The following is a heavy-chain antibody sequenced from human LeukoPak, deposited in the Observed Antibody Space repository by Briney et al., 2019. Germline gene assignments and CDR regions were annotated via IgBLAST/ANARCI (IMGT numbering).Heavy chain of an antibody. CDR2: IYSGGST. CDR1: GFTVSSNY. V-gene: IGHV3-53*01. CDR3: ARDDILTGYRDY. Sequence: GGSLRLSCAASGFTVSSNYMSWVRQAPGKGLEWVSVIYSGGSTYYADSVKGRFTISRDNSKNTLYLQMNSLRAEHTAVYYCARDDILTGYRDYWGQGTRVTVSS. D-gene: IGHD3-9*01. J-gene: IGHJ4*02.